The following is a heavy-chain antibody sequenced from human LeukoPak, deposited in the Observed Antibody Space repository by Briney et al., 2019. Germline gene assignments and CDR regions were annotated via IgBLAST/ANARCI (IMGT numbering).Heavy chain of an antibody. J-gene: IGHJ4*02. Sequence: GASVKVSCKVSGYTLTQLSMHWVRQAPGKGLEWMGGFDPEDGETIYAQKFQGRVTMTEDTSTDTAYMELSSLRSEDTALYYCATSTSWIQLPWPFDYWGQGTLVTVSS. CDR3: ATSTSWIQLPWPFDY. CDR2: FDPEDGET. D-gene: IGHD5-18*01. CDR1: GYTLTQLS. V-gene: IGHV1-24*01.